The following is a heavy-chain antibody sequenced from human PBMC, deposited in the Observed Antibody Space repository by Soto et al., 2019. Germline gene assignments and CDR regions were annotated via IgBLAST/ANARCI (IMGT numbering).Heavy chain of an antibody. CDR1: GFTFSSYA. J-gene: IGHJ6*02. CDR2: ISGSGGST. Sequence: GGSLRLSCAASGFTFSSYAMSWVRQAPGKGLEWVSAISGSGGSTYYADSVKGRFTISRDNSKNTLYLQMNSLRAEDTAVYYCAKDIIPLSGRHGMDVWGQGTTVTVSS. D-gene: IGHD3-10*01. CDR3: AKDIIPLSGRHGMDV. V-gene: IGHV3-23*01.